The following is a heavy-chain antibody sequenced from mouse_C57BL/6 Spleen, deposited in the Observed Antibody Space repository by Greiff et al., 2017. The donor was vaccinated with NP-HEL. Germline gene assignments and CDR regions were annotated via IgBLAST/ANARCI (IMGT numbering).Heavy chain of an antibody. Sequence: DVQLVESGEGLVKPGGSLKLSCAASGFTFSSYAMSWVRQTPEKRLEWVAYISSGGDYIYSADTVKGRFTISSDTARNTLYLQISSLKSEDTAMYYCTRGGGSRAYYAMDYWGQGTSVTVSS. CDR2: ISSGGDYI. J-gene: IGHJ4*01. CDR3: TRGGGSRAYYAMDY. CDR1: GFTFSSYA. D-gene: IGHD1-1*01. V-gene: IGHV5-9-1*02.